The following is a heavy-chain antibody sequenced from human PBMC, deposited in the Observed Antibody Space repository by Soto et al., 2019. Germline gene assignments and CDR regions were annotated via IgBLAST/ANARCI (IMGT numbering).Heavy chain of an antibody. CDR1: GGSISSYY. Sequence: SETLSLTCTVSGGSISSYYWSWIRQPPGKGLEWIGYIYYSGSTNYNPSLKSRVTISVDTSKNQFSLKLGSVTAADTAVYYCARGPPPGYCSSTSCYGNYYYYYMDVWGKGTTVTVSS. D-gene: IGHD2-2*01. J-gene: IGHJ6*03. CDR3: ARGPPPGYCSSTSCYGNYYYYYMDV. V-gene: IGHV4-59*01. CDR2: IYYSGST.